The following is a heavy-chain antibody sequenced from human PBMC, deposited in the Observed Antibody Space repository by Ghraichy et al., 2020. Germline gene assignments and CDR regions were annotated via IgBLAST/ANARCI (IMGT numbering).Heavy chain of an antibody. D-gene: IGHD1-26*01. CDR3: ARDGGATTGAFDI. V-gene: IGHV3-53*04. CDR2: IYSGGST. J-gene: IGHJ3*02. CDR1: GFTVSSNY. Sequence: GGSLRLSCAASGFTVSSNYMSWVRQAPGKGLEWVSVIYSGGSTYYADSVKGRFTISRHNSKNTLYLQMNSLRAEDTAVYYCARDGGATTGAFDIWGQGTMVTVSS.